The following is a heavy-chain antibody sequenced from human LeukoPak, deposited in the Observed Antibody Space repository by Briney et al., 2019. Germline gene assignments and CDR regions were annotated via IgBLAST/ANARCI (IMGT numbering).Heavy chain of an antibody. CDR1: GFTFSAYD. J-gene: IGHJ4*02. D-gene: IGHD3-3*01. CDR3: VRGLPSRTTYYDFWSGYPYFDY. Sequence: GGSLRLSCAASGFTFSAYDMHWVRQVTGKGLEWVSAVGTAIDTYYPGSVKGRFTISRDNAKNSLYLQMNSLRAGDTAVYYCVRGLPSRTTYYDFWSGYPYFDYWGQGTLVTVSS. CDR2: VGTAIDT. V-gene: IGHV3-13*04.